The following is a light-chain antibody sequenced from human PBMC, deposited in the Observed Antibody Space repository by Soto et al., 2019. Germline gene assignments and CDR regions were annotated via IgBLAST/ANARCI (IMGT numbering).Light chain of an antibody. CDR3: SSYTDSSNYV. CDR1: SSDLAIYNY. CDR2: QVT. J-gene: IGLJ1*01. V-gene: IGLV2-14*01. Sequence: QSVLTQPASVSGSPGQSITISCTGTSSDLAIYNYVSWYQQQPGKAPKLMIYQVTNRPSGVSNRFSGSRSGNTASLTISGLQAEDGADYYCSSYTDSSNYVFGPGTKLTVL.